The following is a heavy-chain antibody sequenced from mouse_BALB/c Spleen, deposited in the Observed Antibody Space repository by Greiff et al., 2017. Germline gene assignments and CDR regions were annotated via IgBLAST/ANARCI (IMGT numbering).Heavy chain of an antibody. CDR3: ARWDDYGVDY. CDR1: GYTFTSYT. V-gene: IGHV1-4*02. D-gene: IGHD2-4*01. CDR2: INPSSGYT. Sequence: VQLQQSAAELARPGASVKMSCKASGYTFTSYTMHWVKQRPGQGLEWIGYINPSSGYTEYNQKFKDKTTLTADKSSSTAYMQLSSLTSEDSAVYYCARWDDYGVDYWGQGTSVTVSS. J-gene: IGHJ4*01.